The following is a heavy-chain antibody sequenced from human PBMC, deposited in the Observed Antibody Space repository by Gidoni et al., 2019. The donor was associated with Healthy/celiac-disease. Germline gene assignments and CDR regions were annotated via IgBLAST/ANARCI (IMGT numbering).Heavy chain of an antibody. CDR2: ISYDGRHK. CDR1: GFTFSSSA. D-gene: IGHD6-6*01. CDR3: ARDQYSSSSREGGWFDP. J-gene: IGHJ5*02. V-gene: IGHV3-30-3*01. Sequence: QVQLVESGGGVVQPGRSLRLSCAASGFTFSSSAMHWLRQAPGKGLALVAFISYDGRHKYYADSLKGRFTISRDNSKNTLYLQMNSLRAEDTAVYYCARDQYSSSSREGGWFDPWGQGTLVTVSS.